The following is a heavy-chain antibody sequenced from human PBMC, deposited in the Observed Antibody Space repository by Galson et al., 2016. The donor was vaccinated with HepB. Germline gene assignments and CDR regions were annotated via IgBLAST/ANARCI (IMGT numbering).Heavy chain of an antibody. J-gene: IGHJ4*02. CDR3: VRNAGGYNLGD. CDR1: GYTFTNYA. D-gene: IGHD5-24*01. CDR2: IAGGNGNT. Sequence: SVKVSCKAGGYTFTNYAIHWVRQAPGQSLEWMGWIAGGNGNTRYSQQFQGRVTFTRDTSARIVYKEMSSLRSEDTAVFYCVRNAGGYNLGDWGQGTRVIVSP. V-gene: IGHV1-3*01.